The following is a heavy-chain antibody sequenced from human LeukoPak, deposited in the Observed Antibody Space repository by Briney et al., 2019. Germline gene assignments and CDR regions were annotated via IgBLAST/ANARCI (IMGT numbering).Heavy chain of an antibody. CDR1: GFTFSSYG. Sequence: GGSLRLSCAASGFTFSSYGMHWVRQAPGKGLEWVAVIWYDGSNKYYADSVKGRFTISRDNSKNTLYLQMNSLRAEDTAVYYCAKDRVTGDPDAFDIWGQGTMVTVSS. V-gene: IGHV3-33*06. CDR2: IWYDGSNK. J-gene: IGHJ3*02. CDR3: AKDRVTGDPDAFDI. D-gene: IGHD7-27*01.